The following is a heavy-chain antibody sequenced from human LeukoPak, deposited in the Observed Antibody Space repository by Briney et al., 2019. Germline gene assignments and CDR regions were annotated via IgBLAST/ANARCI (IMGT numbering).Heavy chain of an antibody. Sequence: SVKVSCKASGSTFSSYAISWVRQAPGQGLEWMGRIIPILGIANYAQKFQGRVTITADKSTSTAYMELSSLRSEDTAVYYCASPSSGTHYYYGMDVWGQGTTVTVSS. CDR2: IIPILGIA. V-gene: IGHV1-69*04. CDR3: ASPSSGTHYYYGMDV. CDR1: GSTFSSYA. J-gene: IGHJ6*02. D-gene: IGHD1-1*01.